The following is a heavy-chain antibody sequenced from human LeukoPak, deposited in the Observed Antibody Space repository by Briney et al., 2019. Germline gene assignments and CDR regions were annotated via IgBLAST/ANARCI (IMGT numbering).Heavy chain of an antibody. CDR2: ISGSGGST. D-gene: IGHD2-21*01. CDR3: AKSRCGGDCYSFY. V-gene: IGHV3-23*01. J-gene: IGHJ4*02. Sequence: PGGSVRLSCAASGFTFSSYAMSWVRQAPGKGLEWVSAISGSGGSTYYADSVKGRFTISRDNSKNTLYLQMDSLRAEDTAVYYCAKSRCGGDCYSFYWGQGTLVTVSS. CDR1: GFTFSSYA.